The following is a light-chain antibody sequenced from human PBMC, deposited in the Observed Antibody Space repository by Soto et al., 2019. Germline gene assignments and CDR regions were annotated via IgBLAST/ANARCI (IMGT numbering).Light chain of an antibody. V-gene: IGKV3-20*01. CDR1: QSVRSNY. J-gene: IGKJ2*01. CDR3: QQYGDSPVT. CDR2: GTS. Sequence: EIVLTQSPGTLSLSPGERATLSCRASQSVRSNYLAWYQQKPGQAPSLLIYGTSGRTGGTPDRFTGSGSGTDFTLTISRLQPQDFAVYFCQQYGDSPVTFGQGTKLEIK.